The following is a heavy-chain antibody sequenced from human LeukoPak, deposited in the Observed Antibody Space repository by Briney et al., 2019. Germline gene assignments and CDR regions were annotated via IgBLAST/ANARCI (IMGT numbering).Heavy chain of an antibody. CDR2: IYHSGST. D-gene: IGHD3-3*01. V-gene: IGHV4-38-2*02. CDR1: GYSISSGYY. Sequence: ASETLSLTCAVSGYSISSGYYWGGIRQPPGKGLEWIGSIYHSGSTYYNPSLKSRVTMSVDTSKNQFSLKLSSVTAADTAVYYCARDFWSGYSISFDYWGQGTLVTVSS. J-gene: IGHJ4*02. CDR3: ARDFWSGYSISFDY.